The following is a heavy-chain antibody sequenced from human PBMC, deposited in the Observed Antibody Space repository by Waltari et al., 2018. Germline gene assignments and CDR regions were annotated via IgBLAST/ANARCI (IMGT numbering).Heavy chain of an antibody. CDR1: GYNFTTYW. CDR2: VYPGDSAT. J-gene: IGHJ4*02. V-gene: IGHV5-51*01. D-gene: IGHD3-3*01. CDR3: ARLTLRNFDFWSGHPGYFDF. Sequence: EVQLVQSGAEVKKPGESLTISCKGYGYNFTTYWIGWVRQTPGKGLEWMGIVYPGDSATRYSPSFQGQVTFSAAKSLTTAYLQWTSLKASDTAIYYCARLTLRNFDFWSGHPGYFDFWGQGSLVTVSS.